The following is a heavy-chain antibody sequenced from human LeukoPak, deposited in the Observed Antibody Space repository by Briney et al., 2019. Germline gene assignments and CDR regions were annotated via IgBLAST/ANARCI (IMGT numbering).Heavy chain of an antibody. CDR3: AKDSGLYCSGGSCYIDY. V-gene: IGHV3-53*01. D-gene: IGHD2-15*01. CDR1: GFTVSSNY. Sequence: GGSLRLSCAASGFTVSSNYMSWVRQAPGEGLEGVSGFYSGGSTFYADSVKGRFTISRDNSKNTLYLQMNSLRAEDTAVYYCAKDSGLYCSGGSCYIDYWGQGTLVTVSS. CDR2: FYSGGST. J-gene: IGHJ4*02.